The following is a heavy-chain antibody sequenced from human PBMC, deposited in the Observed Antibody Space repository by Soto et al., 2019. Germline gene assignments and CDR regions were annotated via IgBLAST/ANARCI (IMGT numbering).Heavy chain of an antibody. D-gene: IGHD6-13*01. CDR2: ISSTSSTI. J-gene: IGHJ5*02. CDR1: GFTFSTYS. Sequence: EVQLVESGGGLVQPGGSLRLSCAASGFTFSTYSMNWVRQAPGKGLEGVSYISSTSSTIYYADSVKGRFTISRDNAKNSLYLQMNSLRDEDTAVYYCAMGSSWYISWGQGTLVTVSS. V-gene: IGHV3-48*02. CDR3: AMGSSWYIS.